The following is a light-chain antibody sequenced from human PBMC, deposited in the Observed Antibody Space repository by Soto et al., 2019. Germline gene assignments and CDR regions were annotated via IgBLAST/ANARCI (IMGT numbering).Light chain of an antibody. CDR2: DVS. J-gene: IGKJ4*01. Sequence: EIGLTHSPATRSCFQGEGATPSARASQRFPKNNLGWYKQKTGQAPRLLIYDVSNRATDVPDRFSGSGSETDFTLTISGLEPEDFAVYYCQQYATAPLTFGGGTKLEIK. CDR1: QRFPKNN. CDR3: QQYATAPLT. V-gene: IGKV3-20*01.